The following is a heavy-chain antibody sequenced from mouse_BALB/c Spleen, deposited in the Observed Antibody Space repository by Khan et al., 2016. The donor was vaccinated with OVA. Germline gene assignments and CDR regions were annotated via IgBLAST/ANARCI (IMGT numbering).Heavy chain of an antibody. Sequence: VQLQESGAELAKPGASVKLSCQASGYTFTNYWLHWVKQRPAQGLEWIGYIIPSTAYTEYTQTFKDKVSLTADKSSSTAYMQLTSLTSEDSALSNYVNQSSSSAWFTYWGQGTLVTVSA. CDR2: IIPSTAYT. CDR3: VNQSSSSAWFTY. CDR1: GYTFTNYW. J-gene: IGHJ3*01. V-gene: IGHV1-7*01. D-gene: IGHD1-3*01.